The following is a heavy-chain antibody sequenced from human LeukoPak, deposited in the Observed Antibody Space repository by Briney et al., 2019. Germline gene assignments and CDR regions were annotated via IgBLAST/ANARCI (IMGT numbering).Heavy chain of an antibody. Sequence: VGSLRLSCAASGFTFSGSAMHWVRQASGKGLEWVGRIRSKANSYATAYAASVKGRFTISRDDSKNTAYLQMNSLKTEDTAVYYCTRQGYGDYDGYWGQGTLVTVSS. J-gene: IGHJ4*02. CDR1: GFTFSGSA. D-gene: IGHD4-17*01. CDR2: IRSKANSYAT. V-gene: IGHV3-73*01. CDR3: TRQGYGDYDGY.